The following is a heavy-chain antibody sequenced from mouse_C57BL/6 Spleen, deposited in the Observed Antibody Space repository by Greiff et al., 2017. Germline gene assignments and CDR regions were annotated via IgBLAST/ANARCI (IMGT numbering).Heavy chain of an antibody. V-gene: IGHV1-22*01. CDR3: ARDYYGSSSYFDD. D-gene: IGHD1-1*01. CDR2: INPNNGGT. Sequence: VQLKESGPELVKPGASVKMSCKASGYTFTDYNMHWVKQSHGKSLEWIGYINPNNGGTSYNQKFKGKATLTVNKSTSTAYMELRSLTSEDSAVYYCARDYYGSSSYFDDWGQGTTLTVSS. CDR1: GYTFTDYN. J-gene: IGHJ2*01.